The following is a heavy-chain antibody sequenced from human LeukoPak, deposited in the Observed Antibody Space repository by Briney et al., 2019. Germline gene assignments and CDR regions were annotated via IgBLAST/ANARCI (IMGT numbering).Heavy chain of an antibody. CDR3: AKGAYDYVEIAYFDY. Sequence: QTGGSLRLSCAASGFSFSNYAMNWVRQAPGKGLEWVSLIVASSGATFYADSVKGRFTISRDKSKNTLYLQMKSLRAQDTAVYSCAKGAYDYVEIAYFDYWGQGALFTVSS. CDR2: IVASSGAT. CDR1: GFSFSNYA. J-gene: IGHJ4*02. D-gene: IGHD5-12*01. V-gene: IGHV3-23*01.